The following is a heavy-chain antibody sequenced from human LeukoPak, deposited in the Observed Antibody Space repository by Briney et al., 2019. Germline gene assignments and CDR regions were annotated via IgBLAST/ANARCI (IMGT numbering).Heavy chain of an antibody. CDR2: IIPIFGTA. CDR1: GGTFSSYA. J-gene: IGHJ5*02. V-gene: IGHV1-69*06. CDR3: ARDPKNYYCSGGSCYDNWFDP. Sequence: ASVKVSCKASGGTFSSYAISWVRQAPGQGLEWMGGIIPIFGTANYAQKFQGRVTITADKSTSTAYMELSSLRSEDTAVYYCARDPKNYYCSGGSCYDNWFDPWGQGTLVTVSS. D-gene: IGHD2-15*01.